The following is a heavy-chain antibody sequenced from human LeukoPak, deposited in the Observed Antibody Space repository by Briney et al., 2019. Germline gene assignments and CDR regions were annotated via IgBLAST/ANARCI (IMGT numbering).Heavy chain of an antibody. J-gene: IGHJ4*02. D-gene: IGHD6-6*01. CDR1: GLTFSSYA. CDR2: ISYDGSNK. CDR3: AREAPSIAALGGFDY. V-gene: IGHV3-30*04. Sequence: PGGSLRLSCAASGLTFSSYAMHWVRQAPGKGLEWVAVISYDGSNKYYADSVKGRFTISRDNSKNTLYLQMNSLRAEDTAVYYCAREAPSIAALGGFDYWGQGTLVTVSS.